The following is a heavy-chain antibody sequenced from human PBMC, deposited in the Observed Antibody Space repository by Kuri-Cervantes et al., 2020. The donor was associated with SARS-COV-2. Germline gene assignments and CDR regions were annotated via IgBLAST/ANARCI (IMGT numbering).Heavy chain of an antibody. CDR3: ARHTSTGWFDP. Sequence: SETLSLTCTVSGGSISSSSYYWGWIRQPPGKGLEWIESIYYSGSTYYNPSLRSRVTISVDTSTNQFSLRLTSVTAADTAVYYCARHTSTGWFDPWGQGTLVTVSS. CDR2: IYYSGST. CDR1: GGSISSSSYY. V-gene: IGHV4-39*01. J-gene: IGHJ5*02. D-gene: IGHD3-10*01.